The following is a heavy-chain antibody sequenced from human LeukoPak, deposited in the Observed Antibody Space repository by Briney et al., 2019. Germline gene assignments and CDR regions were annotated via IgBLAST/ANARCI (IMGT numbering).Heavy chain of an antibody. J-gene: IGHJ6*03. CDR3: ARGLKGSGSYYGVSYYYYMDV. CDR1: GYTFTSYD. D-gene: IGHD3-10*01. Sequence: ASVKVSCKASGYTFTSYDINWVRQATGQGLEWMGWMNPNSGNTGYAQKFQGRVTMTRNTSISTAYMELSSLRSEDTAVYYCARGLKGSGSYYGVSYYYYMDVWGKGTTVTISS. V-gene: IGHV1-8*01. CDR2: MNPNSGNT.